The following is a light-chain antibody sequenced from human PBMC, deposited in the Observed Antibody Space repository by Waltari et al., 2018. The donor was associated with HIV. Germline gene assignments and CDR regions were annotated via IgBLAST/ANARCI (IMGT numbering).Light chain of an antibody. Sequence: SYELTQPLLVSVALGQTARITCGGKNIGYKSVHGYQQKTGQAPVLVIYSDKYRPSGIPERFSGSKSGNSATLTITGAQAGDEADYYCQGWDTSTVFGGGTKLTVL. J-gene: IGLJ2*01. CDR1: NIGYKS. CDR2: SDK. CDR3: QGWDTSTV. V-gene: IGLV3-9*02.